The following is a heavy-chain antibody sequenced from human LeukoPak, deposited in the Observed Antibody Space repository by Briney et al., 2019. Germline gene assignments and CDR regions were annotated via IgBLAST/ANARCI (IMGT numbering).Heavy chain of an antibody. CDR1: GFTFSSYA. Sequence: GGSLRLSCSASGFTFSSYAMHWVRQAPGKGLEYVSAISSNGGSTYYADSVKGRFTISRDNSKNTLYLQMSSLRAEDTAVYYCARDYFRAVAGTGVIDYWGQGTLVTVSS. J-gene: IGHJ4*02. CDR3: ARDYFRAVAGTGVIDY. D-gene: IGHD6-19*01. V-gene: IGHV3-64D*06. CDR2: ISSNGGST.